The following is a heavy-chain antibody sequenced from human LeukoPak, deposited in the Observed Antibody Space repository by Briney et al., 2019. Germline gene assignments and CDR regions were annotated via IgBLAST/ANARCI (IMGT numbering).Heavy chain of an antibody. Sequence: ASVKVSCKASGGTFSSDAISWVRQAPGQGREWMAGIIPLFGTANYAQKVQGRVTITTDESTSTAYMELSSLRSEDTAVYYCAREHYYDSSGYLSAFDIWGEGTMVTVSS. V-gene: IGHV1-69*05. CDR3: AREHYYDSSGYLSAFDI. CDR1: GGTFSSDA. D-gene: IGHD3-22*01. CDR2: IIPLFGTA. J-gene: IGHJ3*02.